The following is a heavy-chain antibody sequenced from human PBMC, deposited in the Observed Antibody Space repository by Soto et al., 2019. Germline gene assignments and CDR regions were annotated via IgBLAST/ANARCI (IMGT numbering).Heavy chain of an antibody. D-gene: IGHD1-1*01. CDR1: GGTFSSYA. CDR3: AGNDYSRVDS. J-gene: IGHJ4*02. Sequence: QVQLVQSGAEVKKPGSSVKVSCKASGGTFSSYAISWVRQAPGQGLEWMGGIIPIFGTANYAQKFQGRVPIPADTTTSTGYIDLRSLKSEDTAVYYCAGNDYSRVDSWGQGTLVSDSS. V-gene: IGHV1-69*14. CDR2: IIPIFGTA.